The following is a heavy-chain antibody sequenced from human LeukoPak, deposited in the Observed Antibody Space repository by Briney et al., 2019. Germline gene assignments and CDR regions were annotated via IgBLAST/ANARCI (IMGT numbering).Heavy chain of an antibody. CDR2: ISSSSSYI. V-gene: IGHV3-21*01. Sequence: GGSLRLSCAASGGTFSSYSMNWVRQAPGKGLEWVSSISSSSSYIYYADSVKGRFTISRDNAKNSLYLQMNSLRAEDTAVYYCARDPLGTSWPTLDYWGEGTLVTVSS. D-gene: IGHD2-2*01. J-gene: IGHJ4*02. CDR1: GGTFSSYS. CDR3: ARDPLGTSWPTLDY.